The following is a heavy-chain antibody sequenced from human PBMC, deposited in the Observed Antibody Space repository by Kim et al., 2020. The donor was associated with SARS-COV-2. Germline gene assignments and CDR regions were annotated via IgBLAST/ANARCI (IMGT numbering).Heavy chain of an antibody. CDR2: IWYDGSNK. D-gene: IGHD6-6*01. CDR1: GFTFSSYG. Sequence: GGSLRLSCAASGFTFSSYGMHWVRQAPGKGLEWVAVIWYDGSNKYYADSVKGRFTISRDNSKNTLYLQMNSLRAEDTAVYYCARDLTYEEYSSSSAYYYYGMDVWGQGTTVTVSS. J-gene: IGHJ6*02. CDR3: ARDLTYEEYSSSSAYYYYGMDV. V-gene: IGHV3-33*01.